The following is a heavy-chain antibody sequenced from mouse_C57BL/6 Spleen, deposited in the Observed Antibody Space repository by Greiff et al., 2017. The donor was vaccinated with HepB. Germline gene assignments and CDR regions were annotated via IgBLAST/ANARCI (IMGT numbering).Heavy chain of an antibody. D-gene: IGHD6-1*01. CDR2: IYPGSGNT. J-gene: IGHJ2*01. CDR3: ARMEPRGDY. V-gene: IGHV1-76*01. Sequence: QVQLQQSGAELVRPGASVKLSCKASGYTFTDYYINWVKQRPGQGLEWIARIYPGSGNTYYNEKFKGKATLTAEKSSSTAYMQLSSLTSEDSAVYFCARMEPRGDYWGQGTTLTVSS. CDR1: GYTFTDYY.